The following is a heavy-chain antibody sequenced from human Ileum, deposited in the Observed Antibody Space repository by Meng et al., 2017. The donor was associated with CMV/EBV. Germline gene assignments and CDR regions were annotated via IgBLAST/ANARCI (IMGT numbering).Heavy chain of an antibody. V-gene: IGHV1-69*10. D-gene: IGHD6-13*01. CDR1: GGTFSSYA. CDR3: ARGAAAGRLYDY. Sequence: KASGGTFSSYAISWVRQAPGQGLEWMGGIIPILGIANYAQKFQGRVTITADKSTSTAYMELSSLRSEDTAVYYCARGAAAGRLYDYWGQGTLVTVSS. CDR2: IIPILGIA. J-gene: IGHJ4*02.